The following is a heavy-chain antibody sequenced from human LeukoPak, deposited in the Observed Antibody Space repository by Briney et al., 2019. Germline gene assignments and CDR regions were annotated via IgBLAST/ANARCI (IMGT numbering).Heavy chain of an antibody. Sequence: PGGSLRLSCAASGFTFSSYGMHWVRQAPGKGLEWVAFIRYDGSNKYYADSVKGRFTNSRDNSKNTLYLQMNSLRAEDTAVYYCAKGAHRYCSSTSCYDDAFDIWGQGTMVTVSS. CDR2: IRYDGSNK. CDR1: GFTFSSYG. V-gene: IGHV3-30*02. J-gene: IGHJ3*02. CDR3: AKGAHRYCSSTSCYDDAFDI. D-gene: IGHD2-2*01.